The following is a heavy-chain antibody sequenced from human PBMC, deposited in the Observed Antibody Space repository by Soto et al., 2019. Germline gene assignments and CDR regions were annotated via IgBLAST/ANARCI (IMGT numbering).Heavy chain of an antibody. D-gene: IGHD3-10*01. V-gene: IGHV1-24*01. CDR1: GYTLTELS. J-gene: IGHJ5*02. CDR3: GRDSYGSGSYLT. CDR2: FDPEDGET. Sequence: ASVKVSCKVSGYTLTELSMHWVRQAPGKGLEWMGGFDPEDGETIYAQKFQGRVTMTEDTSTDTAYMELSSLRSEDTAVYYWGRDSYGSGSYLTWGQGTLVTVSS.